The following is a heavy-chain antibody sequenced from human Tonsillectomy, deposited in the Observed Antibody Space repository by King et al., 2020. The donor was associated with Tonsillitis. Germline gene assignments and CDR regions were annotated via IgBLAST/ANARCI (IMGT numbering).Heavy chain of an antibody. CDR2: ISSSGSTI. CDR1: GFTFSSYE. CDR3: ARGSRTVAAAGLGVGY. Sequence: VQLVESGGGLVQPGGSLRLSCAASGFTFSSYEMNWVRQAPGKGLEGVSYISSSGSTIYYADSVKGRFTISRDNAKNSLYLQMNSLRAEDTAVYYCARGSRTVAAAGLGVGYWGQGTLVTVSS. J-gene: IGHJ4*02. V-gene: IGHV3-48*03. D-gene: IGHD6-13*01.